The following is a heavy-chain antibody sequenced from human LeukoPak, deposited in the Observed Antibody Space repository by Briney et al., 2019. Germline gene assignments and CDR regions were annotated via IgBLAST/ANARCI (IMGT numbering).Heavy chain of an antibody. V-gene: IGHV3-21*01. J-gene: IGHJ6*03. CDR3: AREVGSSSYGPSYYMDV. Sequence: GGSLRLSCAASGFTFNSYSMNWVRQAPGKGLEWVSSISSSSSYIYYADSVKGRFTISRDNAKNSLYLQMNSLRAEDTAVYYCAREVGSSSYGPSYYMDVWGKGTTVTVSS. CDR2: ISSSSSYI. CDR1: GFTFNSYS. D-gene: IGHD6-6*01.